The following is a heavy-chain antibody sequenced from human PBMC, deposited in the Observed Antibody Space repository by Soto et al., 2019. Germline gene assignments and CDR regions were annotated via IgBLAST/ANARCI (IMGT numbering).Heavy chain of an antibody. CDR1: GFTFSDHY. V-gene: IGHV3-72*01. CDR3: TRAPAYDGDY. Sequence: GGSLRLSCAASGFTFSDHYMDWVRQAPGKGLEWVGRVRNKANSYTAEYAASVKGRFSISRDDSKNSVFLQMNSLKTEDTAIYYCTRAPAYDGDYWGQGTLVTVSS. J-gene: IGHJ4*02. CDR2: VRNKANSYTA. D-gene: IGHD5-12*01.